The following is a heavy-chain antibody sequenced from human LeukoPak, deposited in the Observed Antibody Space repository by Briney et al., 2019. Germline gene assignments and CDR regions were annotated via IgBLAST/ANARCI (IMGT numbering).Heavy chain of an antibody. CDR2: IYHSGNT. Sequence: SETLSLTCSVSGQFISSGYYWGWIRQPPGKDLEWIGTIYHSGNTQYNPSLESRVTMSVDTSKNQFSLKLSSVTAADTAVYYCARKTVGEQLVAFDYWGQGTLVTVSS. J-gene: IGHJ4*02. CDR1: GQFISSGYY. D-gene: IGHD6-6*01. CDR3: ARKTVGEQLVAFDY. V-gene: IGHV4-38-2*02.